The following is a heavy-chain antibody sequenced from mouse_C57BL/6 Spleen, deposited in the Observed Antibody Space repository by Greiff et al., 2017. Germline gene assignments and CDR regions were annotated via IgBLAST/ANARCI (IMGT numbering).Heavy chain of an antibody. D-gene: IGHD1-1*01. CDR3: ARMDYGSSSWYFDV. J-gene: IGHJ1*03. CDR2: IYPGSGNT. CDR1: GYTFTDYY. Sequence: QVQLKESGAELVRPGASVKLSCKASGYTFTDYYINWVKQRPGQGLEWIARIYPGSGNTYYNEKFKGKATLTAEKSSSTAYMQLSSLTSEDSAVYVCARMDYGSSSWYFDVWGTGTTVTVSS. V-gene: IGHV1-76*01.